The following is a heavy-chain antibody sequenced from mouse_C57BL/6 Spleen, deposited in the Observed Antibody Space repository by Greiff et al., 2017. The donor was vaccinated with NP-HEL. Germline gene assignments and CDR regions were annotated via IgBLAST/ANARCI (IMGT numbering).Heavy chain of an antibody. J-gene: IGHJ1*03. V-gene: IGHV1-63*01. CDR1: GYTFTNYW. Sequence: QVQLQQSGAELVRPGTSVKMSCKASGYTFTNYWIGWAKQRPGHGLEWIGDIYPGGGYTNYNEKFKGKATLTADKSSSTAYMQFSSLTSEDSAIYYCAREGYYGSSSTRYFDVWGTGTTVTVSS. D-gene: IGHD1-1*01. CDR3: AREGYYGSSSTRYFDV. CDR2: IYPGGGYT.